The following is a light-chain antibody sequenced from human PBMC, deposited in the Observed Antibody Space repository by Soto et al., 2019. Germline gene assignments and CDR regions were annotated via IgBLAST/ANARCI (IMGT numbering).Light chain of an antibody. Sequence: DIPMTQSPSSLSASLGDRVTITCRASQNVGKFLNWYQQKPGKAPSLLIYATSTLQSGVPSRFSGSGFGTDFTLTISSLQTEDSATYYCQQNYSPPPITFGQGTRLEIK. CDR2: ATS. V-gene: IGKV1-39*01. CDR1: QNVGKF. CDR3: QQNYSPPPIT. J-gene: IGKJ5*01.